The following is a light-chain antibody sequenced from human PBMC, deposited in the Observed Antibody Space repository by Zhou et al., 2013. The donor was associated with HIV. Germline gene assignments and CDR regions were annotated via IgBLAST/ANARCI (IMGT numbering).Light chain of an antibody. CDR3: QQYDNLPRT. V-gene: IGKV1-33*01. CDR2: DAS. CDR1: QDINNY. Sequence: DIQMTQSPSSLSASVGDRVTITCQASQDINNYLNWYQQKPGKAPKLLIYDASNLQTGVPSRFSGSRSGTDFTFTISSLQPEDFATYHCQQYDNLPRTFGGGTKVEIK. J-gene: IGKJ4*01.